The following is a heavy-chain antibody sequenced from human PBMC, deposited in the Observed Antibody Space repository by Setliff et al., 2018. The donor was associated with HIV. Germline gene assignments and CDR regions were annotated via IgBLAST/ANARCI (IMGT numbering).Heavy chain of an antibody. Sequence: LSLTCSVSGYSINNGYYWGWIRQPPGKGLEWVATIYQTGNTYYSPSLKSRVTVSMDMSRNQFSVKLNSATAADTAVYYCARQAWHYDRDGYFIDYWGQGMLVTVTS. CDR2: IYQTGNT. V-gene: IGHV4-38-2*02. CDR3: ARQAWHYDRDGYFIDY. D-gene: IGHD3-22*01. J-gene: IGHJ4*02. CDR1: GYSINNGYY.